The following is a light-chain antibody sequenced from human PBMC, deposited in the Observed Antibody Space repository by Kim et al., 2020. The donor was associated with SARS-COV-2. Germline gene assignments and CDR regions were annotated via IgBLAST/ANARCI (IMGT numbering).Light chain of an antibody. CDR3: QQSYSTPYT. CDR1: QSINSY. J-gene: IGKJ2*01. V-gene: IGKV1-39*01. Sequence: SASVGDRVTITCRASQSINSYLNWYQQKPGKAPKLLIYAASSLQSGVPSWFSGSGSGTDFTLTISSLQPEDFATYYCQQSYSTPYTFGQGTKLEIK. CDR2: AAS.